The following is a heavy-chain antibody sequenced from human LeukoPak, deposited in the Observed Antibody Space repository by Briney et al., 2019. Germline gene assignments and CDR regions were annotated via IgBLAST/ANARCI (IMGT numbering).Heavy chain of an antibody. J-gene: IGHJ4*02. CDR2: IYPGDSDT. D-gene: IGHD4-11*01. Sequence: GESLKICCKGSRYSFTSYWIGWVRQIPGKGLERMGIIYPGDSDTRYSPSFQGQVTISADKSISTAYLQWSSLKASGTAMYYCARLDDYRSSGDYWGQGTLVTASS. CDR1: RYSFTSYW. V-gene: IGHV5-51*01. CDR3: ARLDDYRSSGDY.